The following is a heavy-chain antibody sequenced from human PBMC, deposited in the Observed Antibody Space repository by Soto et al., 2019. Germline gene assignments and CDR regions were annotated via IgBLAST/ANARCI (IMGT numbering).Heavy chain of an antibody. CDR3: ACGGASPYHTHAFDF. Sequence: HVQLQESGPGLVKPSETLSLTCTVSGASITQYYWNWIRQSPGKGLEWIVSVSSTGSTVYNPSLTCRVTVSLTTSQHPFSLTLNSVTAADTAVYHCACGGASPYHTHAFDFWGQGTLVTVSS. J-gene: IGHJ4*02. CDR2: VSSTGST. CDR1: GASITQYY. D-gene: IGHD2-15*01. V-gene: IGHV4-59*01.